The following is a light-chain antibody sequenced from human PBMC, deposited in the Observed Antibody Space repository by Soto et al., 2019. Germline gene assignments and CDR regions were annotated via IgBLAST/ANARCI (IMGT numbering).Light chain of an antibody. CDR1: QSVSRF. CDR2: DAS. Sequence: VLTQSPATLSLSPGERATLSCRASQSVSRFLAWYQQKPGQAPRLLIYDASNRATGIPARFSGSGSGTDFTLTISSLEPEDFAVYYCQQRSNWPLTFGGGTKVDIK. J-gene: IGKJ4*01. V-gene: IGKV3-11*01. CDR3: QQRSNWPLT.